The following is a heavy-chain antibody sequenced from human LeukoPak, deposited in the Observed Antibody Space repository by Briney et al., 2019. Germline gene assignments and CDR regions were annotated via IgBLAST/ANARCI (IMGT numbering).Heavy chain of an antibody. CDR1: GGTFSSYA. CDR2: IIPIFGTA. CDR3: ARLGEGDAFDI. D-gene: IGHD3-10*01. Sequence: SVKVSCRASGGTFSSYAISWVRQAPGQGLEWMGRIIPIFGTANYAQKFQGRVTITADKSTSTAYMELSSLRSEDTAVYYCARLGEGDAFDIWGQGTMVTVSS. J-gene: IGHJ3*02. V-gene: IGHV1-69*06.